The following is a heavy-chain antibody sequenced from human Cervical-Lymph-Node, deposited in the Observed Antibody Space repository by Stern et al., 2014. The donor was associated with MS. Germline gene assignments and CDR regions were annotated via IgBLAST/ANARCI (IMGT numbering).Heavy chain of an antibody. Sequence: VQLVESGAEVKQPGASVKVSCKASGYTFTSYAIRWVRQAPGQGLEWLGGISGYSGNTNYAQGLQGRVTMTSDTATNTVHMELRSLRSDDTAVYYCAREGDYGGNLGYFDNWGQGTLVTVSS. CDR2: ISGYSGNT. V-gene: IGHV1-18*04. J-gene: IGHJ4*02. D-gene: IGHD4-23*01. CDR1: GYTFTSYA. CDR3: AREGDYGGNLGYFDN.